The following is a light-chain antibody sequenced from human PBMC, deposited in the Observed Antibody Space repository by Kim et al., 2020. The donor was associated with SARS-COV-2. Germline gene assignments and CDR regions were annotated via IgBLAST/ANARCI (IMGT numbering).Light chain of an antibody. CDR1: KLGDKY. J-gene: IGLJ1*01. CDR3: QAWDSSTAV. V-gene: IGLV3-1*01. CDR2: QDS. Sequence: SYELTQPPSVSVSSGQTASITGSGDKLGDKYACWYQQKPGQSPVLVIYQDSKRPSGIHERFSGSNSGNTATLTISGTQAMDEADYYCQAWDSSTAVFGTG.